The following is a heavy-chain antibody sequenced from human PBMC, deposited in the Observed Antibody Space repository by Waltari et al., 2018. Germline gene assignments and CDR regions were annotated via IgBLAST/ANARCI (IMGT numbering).Heavy chain of an antibody. J-gene: IGHJ6*02. CDR1: EFTFSSYA. CDR2: ISYNERNI. Sequence: QVQLVESGGGVVQPGRSLRLSCAASEFTFSSYAMHWVRQAPGKGLEWVSVISYNERNIYYVDSVKGRFTISRDNSKKMLYLQMNNLRAEDTAVYYCARDYCDRTNCHGMDVWG. V-gene: IGHV3-30*04. CDR3: ARDYCDRTNCHGMDV. D-gene: IGHD3-22*01.